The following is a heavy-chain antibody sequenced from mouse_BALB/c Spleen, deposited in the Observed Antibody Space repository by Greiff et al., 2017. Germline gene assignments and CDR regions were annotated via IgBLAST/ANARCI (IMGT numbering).Heavy chain of an antibody. CDR3: NAGDRYFDY. CDR2: IDPENGDT. Sequence: EVKLMESGAELVRSGASVKLSCTASGFNIKDYYMHWVKQRPEQGLEWIGWIDPENGDTEYAPKFQGKATMTADTSSNTAYLQLSSLTSEDTAVYYCNAGDRYFDYWGQGTTLTVSS. V-gene: IGHV14-4*02. CDR1: GFNIKDYY. J-gene: IGHJ2*01. D-gene: IGHD2-14*01.